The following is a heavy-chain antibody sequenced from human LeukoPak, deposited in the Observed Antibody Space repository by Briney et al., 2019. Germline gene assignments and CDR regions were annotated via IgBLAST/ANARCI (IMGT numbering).Heavy chain of an antibody. J-gene: IGHJ4*02. CDR3: ARFGYSYGADY. CDR1: GYTFTSYH. Sequence: ASVKVSCKASGYTFTSYHMDWVRQAPGQGLEWMGIINPSGDSTTNAQEFQGRVTVTRDTSTSTVYMELSSLRSEDTAVYYCARFGYSYGADYWGQGTLVTVSS. CDR2: INPSGDST. V-gene: IGHV1-46*01. D-gene: IGHD5-18*01.